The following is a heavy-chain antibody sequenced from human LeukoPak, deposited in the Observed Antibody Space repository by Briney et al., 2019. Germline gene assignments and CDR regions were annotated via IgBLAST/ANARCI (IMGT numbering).Heavy chain of an antibody. CDR1: GFSVSSSY. Sequence: PGGSLRLSCAASGFSVSSSYMTWIRQAPGKGLEWVSLIHSDDTTYYADSVKGRFTMPRDNSRSTLLLQMSNLRAEDTAVYYCARDTGMAVGDYWGQGTLVTVSS. CDR2: IHSDDTT. V-gene: IGHV3-53*01. D-gene: IGHD3-10*01. CDR3: ARDTGMAVGDY. J-gene: IGHJ4*02.